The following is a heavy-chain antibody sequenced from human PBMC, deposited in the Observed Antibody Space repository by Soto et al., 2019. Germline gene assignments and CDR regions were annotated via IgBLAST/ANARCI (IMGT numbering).Heavy chain of an antibody. V-gene: IGHV3-33*01. J-gene: IGHJ4*02. Sequence: QVQLVESGGGVVQPGRSPRLSCTASGFTFSDFGMHWVRQAPGKGLEWVALIWYDGSNKYYSDSVKGRFSISRDDSENRLNLQMNSLRVEDTAVYYCARDRGPFVDTARAAYWGQGALVTVSS. CDR1: GFTFSDFG. D-gene: IGHD5-18*01. CDR2: IWYDGSNK. CDR3: ARDRGPFVDTARAAY.